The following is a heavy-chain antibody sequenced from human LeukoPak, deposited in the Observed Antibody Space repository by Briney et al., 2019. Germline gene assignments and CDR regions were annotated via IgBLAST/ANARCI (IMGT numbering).Heavy chain of an antibody. D-gene: IGHD2-2*01. Sequence: PSETLSLTCTVSGGSISSYYWSWIRQPPGKGLEWIGYIYYSGSTNYNPSLKSRVTISVDTSKNQFSLKLSSVTAADTAVYYCARGTPGYCSSTSCHPGYFQHWGQGTLVTVSS. CDR2: IYYSGST. J-gene: IGHJ1*01. CDR1: GGSISSYY. CDR3: ARGTPGYCSSTSCHPGYFQH. V-gene: IGHV4-59*12.